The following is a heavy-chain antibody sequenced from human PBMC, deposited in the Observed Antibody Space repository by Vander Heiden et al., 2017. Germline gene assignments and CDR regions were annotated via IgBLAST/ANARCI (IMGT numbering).Heavy chain of an antibody. J-gene: IGHJ4*02. D-gene: IGHD3-3*01. Sequence: QVQLVESGGGVVQPGRSLRLSCAASGFTFSSYAMHWVRQAPGKGLEWVAVISYDGSNKYYADSVKGRFTISRDNSKNTLYLQMNSLRAEDTAVYYCASNRENYDFWSGLDYWGQGTLVTVSS. CDR1: GFTFSSYA. CDR2: ISYDGSNK. V-gene: IGHV3-30-3*01. CDR3: ASNRENYDFWSGLDY.